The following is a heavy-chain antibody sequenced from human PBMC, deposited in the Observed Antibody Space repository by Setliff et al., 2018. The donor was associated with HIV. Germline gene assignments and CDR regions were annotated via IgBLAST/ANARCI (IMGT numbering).Heavy chain of an antibody. CDR2: ISSSGTIK. CDR1: GFIVNNFE. Sequence: GGSLRLSCAASGFIVNNFEMNWVRQAPGKGLEWISYISSSGTIKKYASSVRGRFTISRDNAKNTLYLQMNSLRVDDTAVYYCARGGGYGDYWGQGTLGTVS. V-gene: IGHV3-48*03. J-gene: IGHJ4*02. CDR3: ARGGGYGDY. D-gene: IGHD6-25*01.